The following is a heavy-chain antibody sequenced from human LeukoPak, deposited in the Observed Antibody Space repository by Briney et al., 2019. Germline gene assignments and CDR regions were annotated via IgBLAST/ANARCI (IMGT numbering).Heavy chain of an antibody. CDR1: GFNFSSYS. D-gene: IGHD5-24*01. V-gene: IGHV3-48*04. CDR3: ARDGYNSHFDY. Sequence: RPGGSLRLSCAGSGFNFSSYSMSWVRQAPGKGLEWVSYISRSGSTMYYADSVKGRFTISRDNAKNSLYLQMNSLRAEDTAVYYCARDGYNSHFDYWGQGTLVTVSS. CDR2: ISRSGSTM. J-gene: IGHJ4*02.